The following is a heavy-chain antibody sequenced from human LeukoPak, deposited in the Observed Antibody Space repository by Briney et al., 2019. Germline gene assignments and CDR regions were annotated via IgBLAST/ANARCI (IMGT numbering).Heavy chain of an antibody. Sequence: PSETLSLTCTVSGGSISSGDYYWSWIRQPPGKGLEWIGYIYYSGSTNYNPSLKSRVTISIDTSKNQFSLKLSSVTAADTAVYYCARDTYNHLPPDWFDPWGQGTLVTVSS. CDR2: IYYSGST. D-gene: IGHD1-1*01. V-gene: IGHV4-61*08. J-gene: IGHJ5*02. CDR1: GGSISSGDYY. CDR3: ARDTYNHLPPDWFDP.